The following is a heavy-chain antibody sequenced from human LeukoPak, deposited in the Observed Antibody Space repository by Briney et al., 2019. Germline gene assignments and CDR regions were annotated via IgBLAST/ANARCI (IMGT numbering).Heavy chain of an antibody. CDR2: MSGSGGST. V-gene: IGHV3-23*01. D-gene: IGHD3-16*02. J-gene: IGHJ5*02. CDR3: AKTPSLWWFDP. CDR1: GFTFNTYA. Sequence: GGSLRLSCAASGFTFNTYAMSWVRQAPGTGLEWGSSMSGSGGSTYYADSVKGRFTISRDDSNNTLYLQINSLRADDTAVYYCAKTPSLWWFDPWGQGTLVTVSS.